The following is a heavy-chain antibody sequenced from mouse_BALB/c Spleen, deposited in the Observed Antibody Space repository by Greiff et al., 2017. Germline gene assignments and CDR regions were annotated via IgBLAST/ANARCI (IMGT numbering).Heavy chain of an antibody. Sequence: EVNVVESGGDLVKPGGSLKLSCAASGFTFSSYGMSWVRQTPDKRLEWVATISSGGSYTYYPDSVKGRFTISRDNAKNTLYLQMSSLKSEDTAMYYCARGGLRHAMDYWGQGTSVTVSS. D-gene: IGHD2-4*01. CDR1: GFTFSSYG. CDR3: ARGGLRHAMDY. CDR2: ISSGGSYT. V-gene: IGHV5-6*01. J-gene: IGHJ4*01.